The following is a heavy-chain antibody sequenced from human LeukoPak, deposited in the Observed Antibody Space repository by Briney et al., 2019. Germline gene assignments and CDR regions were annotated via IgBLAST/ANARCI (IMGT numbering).Heavy chain of an antibody. CDR2: INPNSGGT. Sequence: ASVKVSCKASGYTFTGYYMHWVRQAPGQGLEWMGWINPNSGGTTYAQKFQGRVTMTRDTSISTAYMELSRLRSDDTAVYYCARVITIFGVVIKEFDYWGQGTLVTVSS. J-gene: IGHJ4*02. CDR1: GYTFTGYY. D-gene: IGHD3-3*01. V-gene: IGHV1-2*02. CDR3: ARVITIFGVVIKEFDY.